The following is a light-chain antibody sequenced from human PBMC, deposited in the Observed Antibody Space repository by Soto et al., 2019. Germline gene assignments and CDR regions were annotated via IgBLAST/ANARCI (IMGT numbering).Light chain of an antibody. CDR1: DSVTSSH. CDR2: GAS. Sequence: IVLTQSPDTLSLSPGERVTLSYRASDSVTSSHVAWYRQKPGQPPTLLIYGASSRAAGVADRFSGDGSGKDFTLTISRLEPEDFAVYFCQQYGNSPLTFGRGTKVDIK. CDR3: QQYGNSPLT. V-gene: IGKV3-20*01. J-gene: IGKJ2*01.